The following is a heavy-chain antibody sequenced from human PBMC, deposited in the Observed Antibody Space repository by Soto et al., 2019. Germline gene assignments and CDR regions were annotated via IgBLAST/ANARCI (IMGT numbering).Heavy chain of an antibody. CDR3: ARTRTQEESYYYGSGSSHYFDY. D-gene: IGHD3-10*01. J-gene: IGHJ4*02. Sequence: SETLSLTCTVSGSSINSVGYYWTWIRQPPGRGLEWIGYINYSGNTYYNPSLKSRVFISVDTSKNPFSLKLSSVTAADTAVYYCARTRTQEESYYYGSGSSHYFDYWGQGTLVTVSS. CDR2: INYSGNT. V-gene: IGHV4-31*03. CDR1: GSSINSVGYY.